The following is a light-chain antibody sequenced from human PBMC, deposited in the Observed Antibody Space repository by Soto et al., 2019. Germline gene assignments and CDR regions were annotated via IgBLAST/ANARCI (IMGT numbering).Light chain of an antibody. CDR1: QSVGSY. CDR3: QQRSNGPPLT. Sequence: EIVLTQSPATLSLSPGERATLSCRASQSVGSYLAWYQQKPGQAPRLLIYDASNRVTGIPPRFSGSGSGTDFTLTISSLEPEDFAVYYCQQRSNGPPLTFGGGTKVEIK. CDR2: DAS. V-gene: IGKV3-11*01. J-gene: IGKJ4*01.